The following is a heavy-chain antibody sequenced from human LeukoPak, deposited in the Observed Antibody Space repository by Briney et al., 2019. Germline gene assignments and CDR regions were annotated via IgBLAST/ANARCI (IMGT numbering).Heavy chain of an antibody. J-gene: IGHJ4*02. CDR1: GFTFSSYE. CDR3: ARVGVRGVSTFDY. CDR2: ISSSGSTI. V-gene: IGHV3-48*03. D-gene: IGHD3-10*01. Sequence: GGSLRLSCAASGFTFSSYEMNWDRQAPGKGLEWVSHISSSGSTIYDADSVKGRFTISRDNAKNSLYLQMNSLRAEDTAVYYCARVGVRGVSTFDYWGQGILVTVSS.